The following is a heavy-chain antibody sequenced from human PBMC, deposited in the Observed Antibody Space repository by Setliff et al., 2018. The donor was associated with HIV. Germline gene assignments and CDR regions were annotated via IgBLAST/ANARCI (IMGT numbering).Heavy chain of an antibody. D-gene: IGHD3-16*01. J-gene: IGHJ5*02. V-gene: IGHV3-48*01. Sequence: GESLKISCAASGFTFSFYSMNWVRQAPGKGLEWVSYMSASSTTIYYSDSVKGRFTISRDNSKDTLYLQLNSLRADDTAVYFCAKDYTPTFWEYNWFDVWGQGTQVTVSS. CDR3: AKDYTPTFWEYNWFDV. CDR2: MSASSTTI. CDR1: GFTFSFYS.